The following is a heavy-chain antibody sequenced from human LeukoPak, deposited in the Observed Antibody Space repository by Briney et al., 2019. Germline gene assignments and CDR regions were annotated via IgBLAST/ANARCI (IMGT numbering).Heavy chain of an antibody. Sequence: ASVKVSCKASGYTFTSYYMHWVRQAPGQGLEWMGIINPSGGSTSYAQKFQGRVTMTRDTSTSTVYMELSSLRSEDTAVYYCARDLGQSGYSDWLTQNSYGMDVWGQGTTVTVSS. D-gene: IGHD3-9*01. J-gene: IGHJ6*02. CDR3: ARDLGQSGYSDWLTQNSYGMDV. CDR2: INPSGGST. CDR1: GYTFTSYY. V-gene: IGHV1-46*01.